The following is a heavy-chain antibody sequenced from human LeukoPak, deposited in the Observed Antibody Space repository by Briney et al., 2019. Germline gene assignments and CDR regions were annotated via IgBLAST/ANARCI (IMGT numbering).Heavy chain of an antibody. CDR1: GGSISSGGYY. J-gene: IGHJ5*02. V-gene: IGHV4-31*03. CDR2: IYYSGST. Sequence: SETLSRTCTVSGGSISSGGYYWSWIRQHPGKGLEWIGYIYYSGSTYYNPSLKSRVTISVDTSKNQFSLKLSSVPAADTAVYYCARDSGDWFDPWGQGTLVTVSS. CDR3: ARDSGDWFDP. D-gene: IGHD3-10*01.